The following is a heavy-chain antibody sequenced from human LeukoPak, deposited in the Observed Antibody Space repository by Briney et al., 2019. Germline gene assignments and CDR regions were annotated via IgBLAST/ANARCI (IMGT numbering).Heavy chain of an antibody. CDR2: FDPEDGET. V-gene: IGHV1-24*01. Sequence: ASVKVSCKVSGYTLTELSMHWVRQAPGKGLEWMGGFDPEDGETIYAQKFQGRVTMTEDTSTDTAYMELSSLRSEDTAVYYCATDRHAKGWFDPWGQGTLVTVSS. CDR3: ATDRHAKGWFDP. J-gene: IGHJ5*02. CDR1: GYTLTELS.